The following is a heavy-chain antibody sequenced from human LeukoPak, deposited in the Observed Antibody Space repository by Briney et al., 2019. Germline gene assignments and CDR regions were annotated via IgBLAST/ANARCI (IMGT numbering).Heavy chain of an antibody. D-gene: IGHD3-10*01. V-gene: IGHV3-23*01. CDR2: ISGSGGST. CDR1: GFTFSSYS. Sequence: GGSLRLSCAASGFTFSSYSMNWVRQAPGKGLEWVSAISGSGGSTYYADSVKGRFTISRDNSKNTLYLQMNSLRAEDTAVYYCAKWLGGWFLSSMYYFDYWGQGTLVTVSS. J-gene: IGHJ4*02. CDR3: AKWLGGWFLSSMYYFDY.